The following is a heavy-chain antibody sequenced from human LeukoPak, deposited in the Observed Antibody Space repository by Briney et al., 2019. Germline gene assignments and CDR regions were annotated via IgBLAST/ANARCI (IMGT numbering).Heavy chain of an antibody. CDR1: GFTFSSRD. D-gene: IGHD2-21*01. Sequence: PGGSLRLSCAASGFTFSSRDMHWVRQALGKGLEWVAVISYDGSNKYYADSVKGRFAISRDNSKSTLYLQMNSLRTEDTSVYYCATGESSYYYYYAMDSWGQGTTVTVSS. CDR2: ISYDGSNK. CDR3: ATGESSYYYYYAMDS. J-gene: IGHJ6*02. V-gene: IGHV3-30*03.